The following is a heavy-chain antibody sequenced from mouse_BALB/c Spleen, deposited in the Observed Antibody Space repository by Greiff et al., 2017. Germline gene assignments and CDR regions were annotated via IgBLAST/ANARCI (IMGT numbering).Heavy chain of an antibody. CDR2: ISYSGST. J-gene: IGHJ3*01. CDR3: ARLDGYDEGFAY. D-gene: IGHD2-2*01. CDR1: GDSITSGY. Sequence: DVKLVESGPSLVKPSQTLSLTCSVTGDSITSGYWNWIRKFPGNKLEYMGYISYSGSTYYNPSLKSRISITRDTSKNQYYLQLNSVTTEDTATYYCARLDGYDEGFAYWGQGTLVTVSA. V-gene: IGHV3-8*02.